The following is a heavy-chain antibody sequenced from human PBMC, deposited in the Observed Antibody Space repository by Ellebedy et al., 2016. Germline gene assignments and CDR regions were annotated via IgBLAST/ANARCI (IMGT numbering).Heavy chain of an antibody. CDR2: ISGSGGST. V-gene: IGHV3-23*01. CDR1: GFTFSSYA. CDR3: AKDQRSNWYGGAFDY. D-gene: IGHD6-13*01. Sequence: GGSLRLSCAASGFTFSSYAMSWVRQPPGKGLEWVSAISGSGGSTYYADSVKGRFTISRDNSKSTLYLQMNSLRADETAVYYCAKDQRSNWYGGAFDYWGQGILVTVSS. J-gene: IGHJ4*02.